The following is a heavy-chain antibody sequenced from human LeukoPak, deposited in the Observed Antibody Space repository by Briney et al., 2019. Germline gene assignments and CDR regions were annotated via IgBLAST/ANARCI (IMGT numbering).Heavy chain of an antibody. Sequence: ASVKVSCKASGYTFTSYGISWVRQAPGQGLEWMGWISAYNGNTNYAQKLQSRVTMTTDTSTSTAYMELRSLRSDDTAVYYCACRGEVGATSSFSPYFDYWGQGTLVTVSS. CDR2: ISAYNGNT. J-gene: IGHJ4*02. V-gene: IGHV1-18*01. D-gene: IGHD1-26*01. CDR1: GYTFTSYG. CDR3: ACRGEVGATSSFSPYFDY.